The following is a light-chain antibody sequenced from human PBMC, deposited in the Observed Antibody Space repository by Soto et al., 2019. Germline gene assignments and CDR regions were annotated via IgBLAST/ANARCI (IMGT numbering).Light chain of an antibody. CDR2: NAF. V-gene: IGKV3-20*01. CDR1: QSISDTN. J-gene: IGKJ1*01. CDR3: QQYGSSPGT. Sequence: EIVLTQSPGTLSLSPGERAILSCRASQSISDTNLAWYQQKPGQAPRLLIHNAFIRATGIPDRFSGSGSGTDFTLTISRLEPEDFAVYYGQQYGSSPGTFGQGTKVEIK.